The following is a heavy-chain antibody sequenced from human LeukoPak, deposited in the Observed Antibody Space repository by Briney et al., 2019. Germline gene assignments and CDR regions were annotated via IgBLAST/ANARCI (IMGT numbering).Heavy chain of an antibody. CDR2: ISGSGGST. Sequence: GGSLRLSCAASGFTLSSYAMSWVRQAPGKGLEWVSAISGSGGSTYYADSVKGRFTISRDNSKNTLYLQMNSLRGEDTAVYYCARDTCSGGSCYSSDTFGYWGQGTLVTVSS. CDR3: ARDTCSGGSCYSSDTFGY. D-gene: IGHD2-15*01. V-gene: IGHV3-23*01. J-gene: IGHJ4*02. CDR1: GFTLSSYA.